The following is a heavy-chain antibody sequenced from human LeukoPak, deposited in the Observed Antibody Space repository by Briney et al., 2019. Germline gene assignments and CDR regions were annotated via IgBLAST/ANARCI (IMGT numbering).Heavy chain of an antibody. V-gene: IGHV3-7*01. CDR2: IKQDGSEK. CDR3: ARALRNRDSPDY. Sequence: GGSLRLSCAASGFTFSSYGMSWVRQAPGKGLEWVANIKQDGSEKYYVDSVKGRFTISRDNAKNSLYLQMNSLRAEDTAVYYCARALRNRDSPDYWGQGTLVTVSS. D-gene: IGHD1-14*01. CDR1: GFTFSSYG. J-gene: IGHJ4*02.